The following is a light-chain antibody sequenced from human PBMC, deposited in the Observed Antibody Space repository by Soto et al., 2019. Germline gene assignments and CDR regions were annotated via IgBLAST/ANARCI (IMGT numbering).Light chain of an antibody. CDR3: QQFYKGWT. CDR2: GVS. CDR1: QRVGRS. V-gene: IGKV1-5*01. Sequence: DIQMTQSPSTLSASVGDRVTITCRASQRVGRSLAWYQQQRGKAPKLLIYGVSTLESGVPARFIGLGSGSEFTLSISSLQPGDFGTYYCQQFYKGWTFGQGTRV. J-gene: IGKJ1*01.